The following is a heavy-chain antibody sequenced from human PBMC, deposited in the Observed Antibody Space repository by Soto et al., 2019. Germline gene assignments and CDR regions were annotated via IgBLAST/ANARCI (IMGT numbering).Heavy chain of an antibody. Sequence: SETLSLTCTVSGGSISSGFYYWSWIRQHPGEGLEWIGYIYYSGSTYYSPSLKSRVTISVDTSKDQFSLNLSSVTAADTAVYYCARSDGYNFDYWGQGTLVTSP. V-gene: IGHV4-31*03. CDR2: IYYSGST. D-gene: IGHD5-12*01. CDR3: ARSDGYNFDY. CDR1: GGSISSGFYY. J-gene: IGHJ4*02.